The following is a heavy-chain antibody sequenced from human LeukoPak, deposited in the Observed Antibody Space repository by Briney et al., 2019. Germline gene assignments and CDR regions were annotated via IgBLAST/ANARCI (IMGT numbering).Heavy chain of an antibody. CDR3: ARDLIQGVMTTLGGN. D-gene: IGHD3-16*01. Sequence: PGGSLRLSCAASGFTFSSYGMHWVRQAPGRGLEWVAAIWYDGDNKYYANSVKGRFTISRDNSKNTLYLEMNSLRAEDTAVYYCARDLIQGVMTTLGGNWGQGTLVTVSS. J-gene: IGHJ4*02. CDR1: GFTFSSYG. V-gene: IGHV3-33*01. CDR2: IWYDGDNK.